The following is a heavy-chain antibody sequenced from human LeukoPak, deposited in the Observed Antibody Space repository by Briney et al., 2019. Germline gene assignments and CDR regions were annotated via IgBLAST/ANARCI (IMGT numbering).Heavy chain of an antibody. CDR2: ISSSSSTI. D-gene: IGHD3-22*01. CDR1: GFTFSGYE. V-gene: IGHV3-48*01. CDR3: ARDRGGLFTMIVAFDI. J-gene: IGHJ3*02. Sequence: GGSLRLSCAASGFTFSGYEIYWVRQAPGKGLEWVSYISSSSSTIYYADSVKGRFTISRDNAKNSLYLQMNSLRAEDTAVYYCARDRGGLFTMIVAFDIWGQGTMVTVSS.